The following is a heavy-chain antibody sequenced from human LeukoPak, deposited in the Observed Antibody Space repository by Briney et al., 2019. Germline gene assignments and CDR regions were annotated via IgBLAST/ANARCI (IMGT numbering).Heavy chain of an antibody. Sequence: GASVKVSCKASGYTFATYYMHWVRQAPGQGLEWMGIINPSGGSTSYAQKLQGRVTMTRDMSTSTVYMELSSLRSEDTAVYYCARDGALMEAATGMSYFDYWGQGTLSPSPQ. J-gene: IGHJ4*02. CDR2: INPSGGST. V-gene: IGHV1-46*04. D-gene: IGHD2-15*01. CDR1: GYTFATYY. CDR3: ARDGALMEAATGMSYFDY.